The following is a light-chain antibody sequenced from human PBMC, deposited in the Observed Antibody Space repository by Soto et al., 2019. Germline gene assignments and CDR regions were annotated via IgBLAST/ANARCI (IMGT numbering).Light chain of an antibody. CDR1: QSVSSN. CDR3: QQYNNWPPGRAT. CDR2: GAS. J-gene: IGKJ2*01. Sequence: EIVMTQSPATLSVSPGERATLSCRASQSVSSNLAWYQQKPGQAPRLLIYGASTRATGIPARFSGSGSGTEFTLTISSLQSEDFAVYYCQQYNNWPPGRATFGQGTKLEIK. V-gene: IGKV3-15*01.